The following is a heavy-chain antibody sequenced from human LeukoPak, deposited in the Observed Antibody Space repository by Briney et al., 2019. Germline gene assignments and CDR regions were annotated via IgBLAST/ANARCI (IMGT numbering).Heavy chain of an antibody. CDR1: GFTFSSFA. CDR2: VSAGGSNT. Sequence: GGSLRLSCAASGFTFSSFAMTWVRLAPGKGLEWVSAVSAGGSNTYYADSVEGRFTISRDNSKDTLYLHMDSLRVEDTAQYFCARINCSGGTCYDYFDDWGQGTLVTVSS. J-gene: IGHJ4*02. CDR3: ARINCSGGTCYDYFDD. V-gene: IGHV3-23*01. D-gene: IGHD2-15*01.